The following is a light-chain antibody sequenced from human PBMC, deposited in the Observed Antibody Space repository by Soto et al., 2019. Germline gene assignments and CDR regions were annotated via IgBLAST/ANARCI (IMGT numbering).Light chain of an antibody. V-gene: IGKV1-39*01. Sequence: DIQMTQSPSSLSASVGDRVTITCRASQSISFYLNWYQHKPGKAPKVLIYAASNLQSGVPSRFSASGSGTDFTLTISSLQPEDFATYSCQQSYSAPITFGQGTRLEIK. CDR1: QSISFY. CDR3: QQSYSAPIT. CDR2: AAS. J-gene: IGKJ5*01.